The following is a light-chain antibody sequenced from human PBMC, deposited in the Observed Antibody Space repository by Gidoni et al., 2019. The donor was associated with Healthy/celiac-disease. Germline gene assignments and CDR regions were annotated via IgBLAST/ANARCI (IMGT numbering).Light chain of an antibody. V-gene: IGKV2-28*01. CDR2: LGS. Sequence: DIVMPQSPLSLPVTPLEPSSISCRSSHSLLHSNGYNYLDWYLQKPGQSPQLLIYLGSNRASGVPDRFSGSGSGTDFTLKISRVEAEDVGVYYCMQALQTPLTFXGXTKVEIK. J-gene: IGKJ4*01. CDR3: MQALQTPLT. CDR1: HSLLHSNGYNY.